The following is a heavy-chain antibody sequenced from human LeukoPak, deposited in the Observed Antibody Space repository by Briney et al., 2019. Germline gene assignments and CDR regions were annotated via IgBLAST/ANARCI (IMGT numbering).Heavy chain of an antibody. V-gene: IGHV3-23*01. CDR3: AKDTFSLDYYDSSGYYFDY. D-gene: IGHD3-22*01. CDR2: ISGRGGST. CDR1: GFTFSSYA. J-gene: IGHJ4*02. Sequence: GGSLRLSSAASGFTFSSYALSWVRQAPGKGLERVSAISGRGGSTYYADSVKGRFTISRDNSKNTLYLQMNSLRAEDTAVYYCAKDTFSLDYYDSSGYYFDYWGQGTLVTVSS.